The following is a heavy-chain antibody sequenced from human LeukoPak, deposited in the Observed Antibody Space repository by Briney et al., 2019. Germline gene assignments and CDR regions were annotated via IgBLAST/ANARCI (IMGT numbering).Heavy chain of an antibody. CDR3: AREQYICSGGSCYFDS. D-gene: IGHD2-15*01. CDR1: GYTFNSYA. V-gene: IGHV7-4-1*02. CDR2: IHTSAGYP. J-gene: IGHJ4*02. Sequence: GASVKVSCKASGYTFNSYAMNWVRQAPGQGLEWMGWIHTSAGYPTYAQGFTGRFVFSLDTSVSTAYLQISGLRAEDTAVYYCAREQYICSGGSCYFDSWGQGTLVTVSS.